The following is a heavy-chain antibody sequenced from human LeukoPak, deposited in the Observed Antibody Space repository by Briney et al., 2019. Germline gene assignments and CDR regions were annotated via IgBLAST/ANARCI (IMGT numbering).Heavy chain of an antibody. J-gene: IGHJ4*02. V-gene: IGHV4-34*01. CDR2: INHSGST. Sequence: SETLSLTCAVYGGSFSGYYWRWIRQPPGKGLEWIGEINHSGSTNYNPSLKSRVTISVDTSKNQYSLKLSSVTAADSAVYYCARAQWLHYFDYWGQGTLVTVSS. CDR1: GGSFSGYY. D-gene: IGHD6-19*01. CDR3: ARAQWLHYFDY.